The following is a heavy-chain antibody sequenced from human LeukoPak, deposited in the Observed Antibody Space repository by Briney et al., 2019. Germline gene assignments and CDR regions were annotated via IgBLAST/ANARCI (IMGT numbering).Heavy chain of an antibody. D-gene: IGHD3-22*01. Sequence: SVKVSCKASGGTLSSYAISWVRQAPGQGLEWMGGIIPIFGTASYAQKFQGRVTITSNESTSTAYMELSSLRSEDTAVYYCARTNTYYYDSSGYYDWGQGTLVTVSS. CDR3: ARTNTYYYDSSGYYD. CDR1: GGTLSSYA. CDR2: IIPIFGTA. V-gene: IGHV1-69*13. J-gene: IGHJ4*02.